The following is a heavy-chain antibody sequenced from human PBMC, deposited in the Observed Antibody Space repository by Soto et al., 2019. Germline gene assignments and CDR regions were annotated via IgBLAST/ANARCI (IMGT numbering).Heavy chain of an antibody. Sequence: PSETLSLTCTVSGGSISGYYWSWIRQPPGKGLEWIGYMYNTGSTVYNPSFKSRVTISVDTSKNQFSLKLSSVTAADTAVYYCALSPSPCGDCYDPAGPTFDPWGQGTLVTVSS. D-gene: IGHD2-21*02. CDR2: MYNTGST. V-gene: IGHV4-59*01. J-gene: IGHJ5*02. CDR1: GGSISGYY. CDR3: ALSPSPCGDCYDPAGPTFDP.